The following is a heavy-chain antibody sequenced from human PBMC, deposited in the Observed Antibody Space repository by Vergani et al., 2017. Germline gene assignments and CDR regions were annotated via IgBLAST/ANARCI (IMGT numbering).Heavy chain of an antibody. Sequence: QVQLVESGGGVVQPGRSLRLSCVVSGLTFRNYGMHWVRQAPGKGLDWVAVIRYDGGKTYYVDSVKGRFTISRDNSKNTLYLQMNSLRVEDTAVYYCGRGSDNYNWGQGTLVTVSS. CDR2: IRYDGGKT. D-gene: IGHD5-24*01. V-gene: IGHV3-33*08. CDR3: GRGSDNYN. J-gene: IGHJ4*02. CDR1: GLTFRNYG.